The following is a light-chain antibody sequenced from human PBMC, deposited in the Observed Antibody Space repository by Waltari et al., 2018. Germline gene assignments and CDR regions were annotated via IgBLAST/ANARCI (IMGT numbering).Light chain of an antibody. CDR3: ASWDDSHYV. CDR2: RNN. V-gene: IGLV1-47*01. J-gene: IGLJ1*01. Sequence: QSVPTQPPSASGTPGQRVGISCSGSSSNLGSNYLYWYQQLPGTAPKLPIYRNNPRPSGVPDRFSAYKYGTSASLAISGLRSEDEAVYYCASWDDSHYVFGTGTKVTVL. CDR1: SSNLGSNY.